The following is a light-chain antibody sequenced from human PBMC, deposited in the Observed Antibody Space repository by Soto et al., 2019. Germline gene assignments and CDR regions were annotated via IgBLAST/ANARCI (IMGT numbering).Light chain of an antibody. CDR1: QSPLHTDGYNY. J-gene: IGKJ1*01. V-gene: IGKV2-28*01. Sequence: DIVMTQSPLSLPVTPGEPASISCRSSQSPLHTDGYNYLDWYLQKPGQSPQLLIYLGPNRASGVPDRFSGSGSGTDFTLQISRVEAEDVGVYYCMQSLQTPRTFGQGTKVEIK. CDR2: LGP. CDR3: MQSLQTPRT.